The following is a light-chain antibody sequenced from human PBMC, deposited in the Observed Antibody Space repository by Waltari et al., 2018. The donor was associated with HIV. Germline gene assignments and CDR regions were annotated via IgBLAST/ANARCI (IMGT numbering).Light chain of an antibody. CDR2: DND. CDR1: SSKFGNDF. Sequence: QSVLTQPPSVYAAPGQKVTISCSGSSSKFGNDFVSWYQPLPGAAPEIIIDDNDKRPSGIPDNFSGSNSGASTTRGLAGLQTGDEADYYCGTWAASLGAVVFGGGTKLTVL. V-gene: IGLV1-51*01. CDR3: GTWAASLGAVV. J-gene: IGLJ3*02.